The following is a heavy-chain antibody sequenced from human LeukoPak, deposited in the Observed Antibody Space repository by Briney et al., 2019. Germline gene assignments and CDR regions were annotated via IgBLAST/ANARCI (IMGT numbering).Heavy chain of an antibody. D-gene: IGHD3-16*01. V-gene: IGHV4-59*01. J-gene: IGHJ4*02. Sequence: SVTLSLTCTVSGGSISSYYWSWIRQPPGKGLEWIGYIYYSGSTNYNPSLKSRVTISVDTSKNQFSLKLSSVTAADTAVYYCAREKMITGSFDYWGQGTLVTVSS. CDR2: IYYSGST. CDR1: GGSISSYY. CDR3: AREKMITGSFDY.